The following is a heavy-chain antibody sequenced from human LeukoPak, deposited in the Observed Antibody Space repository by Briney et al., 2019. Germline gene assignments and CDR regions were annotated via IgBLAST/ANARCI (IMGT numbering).Heavy chain of an antibody. Sequence: ASVKVSCKASGYTFSNYGITWVRQAPGQGLEWMGWISGYNANTNYAQKVQGRLTMTTDTSTSTAYMELRSLRSDDTAVYYCARGGTWYYDSSGLNWFDPWGQGTLVTVSS. CDR3: ARGGTWYYDSSGLNWFDP. CDR2: ISGYNANT. CDR1: GYTFSNYG. V-gene: IGHV1-18*01. D-gene: IGHD3-22*01. J-gene: IGHJ5*02.